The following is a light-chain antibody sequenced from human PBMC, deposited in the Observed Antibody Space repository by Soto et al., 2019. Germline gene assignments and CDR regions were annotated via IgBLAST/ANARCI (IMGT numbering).Light chain of an antibody. V-gene: IGLV1-44*01. J-gene: IGLJ2*01. CDR2: RNN. CDR3: AAWDDSLNGVV. Sequence: QSVLTQPPSASGIPGQRVTISCSGGSSNIGSNTVSWYQQLPGTAPKLLIYRNNQRPSGVPDRISGSKSGTSASLAISGLQSEDEADYHCAAWDDSLNGVVFGGGTKLTVL. CDR1: SSNIGSNT.